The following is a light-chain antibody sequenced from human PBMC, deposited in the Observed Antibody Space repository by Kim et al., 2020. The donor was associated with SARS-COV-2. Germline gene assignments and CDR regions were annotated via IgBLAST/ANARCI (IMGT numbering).Light chain of an antibody. CDR3: QQRSNWPLT. J-gene: IGKJ4*01. CDR1: QSVSSY. CDR2: DAS. Sequence: LSPAESATLSCRASQSVSSYLAWYQQKPGQAPRLLIYDASNRATGIPARFSGSGSGTDFTLTISSLEPEDFAVYYCQQRSNWPLTFGGGTKVDIK. V-gene: IGKV3-11*01.